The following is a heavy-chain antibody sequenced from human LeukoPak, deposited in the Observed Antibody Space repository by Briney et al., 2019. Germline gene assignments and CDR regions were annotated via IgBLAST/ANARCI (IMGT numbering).Heavy chain of an antibody. Sequence: SVKVSCKASGGTFSSYAISWVRQAPGQGLEWMGGIIPIFGTANYAQKFQGRVTITADKSTRTAYMELSSLRSEDTAVYYCARASGPYGSGSYYTAPFDYWGQGTLVTVSS. V-gene: IGHV1-69*06. CDR3: ARASGPYGSGSYYTAPFDY. D-gene: IGHD3-10*01. CDR1: GGTFSSYA. J-gene: IGHJ4*02. CDR2: IIPIFGTA.